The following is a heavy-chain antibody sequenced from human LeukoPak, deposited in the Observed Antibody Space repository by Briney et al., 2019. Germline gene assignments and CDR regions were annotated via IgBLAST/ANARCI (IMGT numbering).Heavy chain of an antibody. CDR2: IYYSGSA. D-gene: IGHD2-15*01. CDR3: ARDRGYCSGGICYNNWFDP. Sequence: SETLSLTCTVSGGSISSGGYYWSWIRQHPGKGLEWIGYIYYSGSAYYNPSLKSRVTISVDTPKNQFSLKLSSVTAADTAVYYCARDRGYCSGGICYNNWFDPWGQGTLVTVSS. J-gene: IGHJ5*02. V-gene: IGHV4-31*03. CDR1: GGSISSGGYY.